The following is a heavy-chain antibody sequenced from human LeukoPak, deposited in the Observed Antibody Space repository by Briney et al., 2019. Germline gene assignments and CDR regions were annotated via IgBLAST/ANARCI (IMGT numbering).Heavy chain of an antibody. V-gene: IGHV1-2*02. D-gene: IGHD1-1*01. J-gene: IGHJ6*02. CDR2: INPNSGGT. CDR1: GYTFTGYY. Sequence: ASVKVSCKASGYTFTGYYMHWVRQAPGQGLEWMGWINPNSGGTNYAQKFQGRVTMTRDTSISTAYMELSRLRSDDTAVYYCAREGMERPTLYYYYYYGMEVWGQGTTVTVSS. CDR3: AREGMERPTLYYYYYYGMEV.